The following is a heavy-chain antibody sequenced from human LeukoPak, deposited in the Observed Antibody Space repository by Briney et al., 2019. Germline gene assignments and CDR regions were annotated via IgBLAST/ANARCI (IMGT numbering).Heavy chain of an antibody. D-gene: IGHD1-26*01. CDR3: AKDPYSGGYYDYYYYYMDV. V-gene: IGHV3-21*01. CDR2: MTYSSSYT. J-gene: IGHJ6*03. Sequence: GGSLRLSCAASGFTFSNYNMNWVRQTPGRGPDWLSAMTYSSSYTYYGDSVKGRFTISRDNAKHSLYQQLDSLRDEDTAVYYRAKDPYSGGYYDYYYYYMDVWGTGTRVTASS. CDR1: GFTFSNYN.